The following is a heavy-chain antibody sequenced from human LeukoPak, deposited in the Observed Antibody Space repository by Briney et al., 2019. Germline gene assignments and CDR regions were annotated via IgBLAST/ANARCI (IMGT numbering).Heavy chain of an antibody. CDR2: INHSGST. CDR1: GGSFSGYY. V-gene: IGHV4-34*01. D-gene: IGHD2-21*02. Sequence: SETLSLTCAVYGGSFSGYYWSWIRQPPGKGLEWIGEINHSGSTNYNPSLKSRVTISVDTSKNQFSLKLSSVTAADTALYYCASLGYCGGDCSTNWFDHWGQGTLVTVSS. J-gene: IGHJ5*02. CDR3: ASLGYCGGDCSTNWFDH.